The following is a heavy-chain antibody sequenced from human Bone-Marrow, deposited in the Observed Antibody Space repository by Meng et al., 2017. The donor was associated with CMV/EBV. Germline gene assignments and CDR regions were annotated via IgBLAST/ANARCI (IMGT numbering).Heavy chain of an antibody. J-gene: IGHJ5*02. V-gene: IGHV4-39*07. CDR1: GGSISSSNSYH. CDR3: AREPTGFPNWFDP. Sequence: SETLSLTCSVSGGSISSSNSYHWAWIRQPPGKGMEWIGNIFYSGTTYYNPSLESRVTISLDTSKNQFSLKLTSVTAADTAVYYCAREPTGFPNWFDPWGQGNLVTVSS. D-gene: IGHD4-17*01. CDR2: IFYSGTT.